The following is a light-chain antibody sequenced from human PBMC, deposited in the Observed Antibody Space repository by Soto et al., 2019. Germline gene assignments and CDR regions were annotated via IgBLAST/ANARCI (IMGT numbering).Light chain of an antibody. V-gene: IGLV1-40*01. CDR2: INN. CDR1: SSNIGAGYD. Sequence: QSVLTQPPSVSGAPGQRVTISCTGSSSNIGAGYDVHWYQQLPGTAPKLLIFINNQRPSGVPDRFSGSKSGTSASLAISGLQAEDEADYYFSAWDDSLHVWLFGGGTKLTVL. J-gene: IGLJ3*02. CDR3: SAWDDSLHVWL.